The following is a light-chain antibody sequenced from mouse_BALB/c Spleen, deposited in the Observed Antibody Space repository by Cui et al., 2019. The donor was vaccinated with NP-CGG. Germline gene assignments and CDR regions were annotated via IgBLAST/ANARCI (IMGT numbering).Light chain of an antibody. CDR1: TGAVTTSNY. Sequence: QAVVTQESALTTSPGETVTPTCRSSTGAVTTSNYANWVQEKPDHLFTGLIGGTNNRAPGVPARFSGSLIGYKAALTITGAQTEDEAIYFCALWYSNHWVFGGGTKLTVL. V-gene: IGLV1*01. J-gene: IGLJ1*01. CDR3: ALWYSNHWV. CDR2: GTN.